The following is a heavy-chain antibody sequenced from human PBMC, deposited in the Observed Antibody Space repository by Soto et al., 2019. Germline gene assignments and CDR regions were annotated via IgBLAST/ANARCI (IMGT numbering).Heavy chain of an antibody. D-gene: IGHD3-16*02. Sequence: EVQLVESGGGLVKPGGSLRLSCAASGFTFSSYSMNWVRQAPGKGLEWVSSISSSSSYIYYADSLKGRFTISRDNAKNSLYLQMNSLRAEDTAVYYCARDLIVLGDGQEGWFVPWGQGTLVTVSS. CDR2: ISSSSSYI. J-gene: IGHJ5*02. CDR3: ARDLIVLGDGQEGWFVP. V-gene: IGHV3-21*01. CDR1: GFTFSSYS.